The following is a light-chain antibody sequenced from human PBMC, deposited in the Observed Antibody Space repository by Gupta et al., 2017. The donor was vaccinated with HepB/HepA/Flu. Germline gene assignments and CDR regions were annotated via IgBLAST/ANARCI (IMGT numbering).Light chain of an antibody. Sequence: QSALTHPPSASRSPAQSVTITCTGTSSDVGDDNYVSWYQQHPGQAPRLMMYEINNRHSGAPDRFSGSKYGEKASLTVSGVQAEEEAEYYCCSFEGGHRVFGGGTKLTVL. CDR3: CSFEGGHRV. CDR1: SSDVGDDNY. J-gene: IGLJ2*01. V-gene: IGLV2-8*01. CDR2: EIN.